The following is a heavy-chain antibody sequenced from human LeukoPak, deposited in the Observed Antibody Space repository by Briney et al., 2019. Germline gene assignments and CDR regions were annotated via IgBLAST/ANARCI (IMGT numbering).Heavy chain of an antibody. V-gene: IGHV3-23*01. D-gene: IGHD6-6*01. CDR1: GFIFSTYW. CDR2: ISGSGGST. J-gene: IGHJ4*02. CDR3: AKGGFGRVEQLVFGY. Sequence: GGSLTLSCAASGFIFSTYWMAWVRQAPGKGLEWVSAISGSGGSTYYADSVKGRFTISRDNSKNTLYLQMNSLRAEDTAVYYCAKGGFGRVEQLVFGYWGQGTLVTVSS.